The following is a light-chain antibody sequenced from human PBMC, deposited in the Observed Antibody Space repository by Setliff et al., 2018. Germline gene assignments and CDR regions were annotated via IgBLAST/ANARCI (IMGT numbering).Light chain of an antibody. Sequence: LTQPRSVSGSPGQSVTISCTGTSSDVGAYNYVSWYQQHPGKAPKLMISAVSGRPSGVPDRFSGSKSGNTASLTISGLQAEDEADYYCCSYAGTNIFYVFGTGTKVTVL. CDR1: SSDVGAYNY. V-gene: IGLV2-11*01. J-gene: IGLJ1*01. CDR2: AVS. CDR3: CSYAGTNIFYV.